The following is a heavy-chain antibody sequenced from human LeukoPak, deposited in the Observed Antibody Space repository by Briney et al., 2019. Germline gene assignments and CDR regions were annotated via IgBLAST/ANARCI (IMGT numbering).Heavy chain of an antibody. CDR1: GGTCSSYA. CDR2: IIPILGIA. D-gene: IGHD2-2*01. CDR3: TRGGGQYCSSTSCSNWFDP. Sequence: SVKVSCKASGGTCSSYAISWVRQAPGQGLEWMGRIIPILGIANYAQKFQGRVTITADKSTSTAYMELSSLRSEDTAVYYCTRGGGQYCSSTSCSNWFDPWGQGTLVTVSS. V-gene: IGHV1-69*04. J-gene: IGHJ5*02.